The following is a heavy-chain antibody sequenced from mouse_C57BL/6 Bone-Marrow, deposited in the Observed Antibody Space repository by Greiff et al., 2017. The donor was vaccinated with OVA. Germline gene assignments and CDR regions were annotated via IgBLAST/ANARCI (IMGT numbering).Heavy chain of an antibody. J-gene: IGHJ4*01. V-gene: IGHV4-1*01. Sequence: EVKLLESGGGLVQPGGSLKLSCAASGIAFSRYWMSWVRRAPGQGLEWIGEINPDSSTINYAPSLKDKFIISRDNAKNTLYLQMSKVRSEDTALYYCARPWGDAMDYWGQGTSVTVSS. CDR3: ARPWGDAMDY. CDR1: GIAFSRYW. CDR2: INPDSSTI.